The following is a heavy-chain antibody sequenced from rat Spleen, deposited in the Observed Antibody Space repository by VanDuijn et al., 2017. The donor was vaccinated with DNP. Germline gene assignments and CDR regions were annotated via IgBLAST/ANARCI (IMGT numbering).Heavy chain of an antibody. CDR2: ITYSGDT. CDR3: ATSPGPNWFAY. D-gene: IGHD1-4*01. V-gene: IGHV3-1*01. J-gene: IGHJ3*01. CDR1: GYSITNNY. Sequence: EVQLQESGPGLVKPSQSLSLTCSVTGYSITNNYWGWVRKFPGNKMEWVGHITYSGDTSYNPSLRSRISITRDTSKNQFFLHLNSVTTEDTATYYCATSPGPNWFAYWGQGTLVTVSS.